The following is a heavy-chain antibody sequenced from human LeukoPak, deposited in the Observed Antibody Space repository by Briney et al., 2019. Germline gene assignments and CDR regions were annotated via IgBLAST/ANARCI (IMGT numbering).Heavy chain of an antibody. CDR3: ARGRRGGLVKMVRGVLNWFDP. D-gene: IGHD3-10*01. CDR1: GYTFTSYY. J-gene: IGHJ5*02. CDR2: INPSGGST. Sequence: GASVKVSCMASGYTFTSYYMHWVRQAPGQGLEWMGIINPSGGSTSYAQKFQGRVTMTRDTSTSTVYMELSRLRSEDTAVYYCARGRRGGLVKMVRGVLNWFDPWGQGTLVTVSS. V-gene: IGHV1-46*01.